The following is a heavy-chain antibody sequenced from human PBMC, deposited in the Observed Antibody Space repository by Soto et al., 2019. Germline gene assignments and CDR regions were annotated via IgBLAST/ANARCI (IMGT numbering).Heavy chain of an antibody. V-gene: IGHV4-61*08. CDR3: ARLYGWAPDY. Sequence: KTSETLSLTCTVSGGSVSSGGYFWSWIRQPPGKGLEWIGYISYSGSTKYNPSLESRVTISVDTSKNQFSLKLSSVTAADTAVYYCARLYGWAPDYWGQGTLVTVSS. CDR1: GGSVSSGGYF. CDR2: ISYSGST. J-gene: IGHJ4*02. D-gene: IGHD4-17*01.